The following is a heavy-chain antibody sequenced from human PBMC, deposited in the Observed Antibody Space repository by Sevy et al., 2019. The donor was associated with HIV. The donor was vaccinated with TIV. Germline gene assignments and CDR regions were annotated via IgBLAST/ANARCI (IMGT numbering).Heavy chain of an antibody. J-gene: IGHJ6*02. V-gene: IGHV4-4*07. Sequence: SETLSLTCTVSGGSISSYYWSWIRQPAGKGLEWIGRIYTSGSTNYNPSLKSRVTMSVDTSKNQFSLKLNSVTAADTAVYYCARARSTPSIQLWPIDYYYGMDVWGQGTTVTVSS. CDR1: GGSISSYY. CDR2: IYTSGST. D-gene: IGHD5-18*01. CDR3: ARARSTPSIQLWPIDYYYGMDV.